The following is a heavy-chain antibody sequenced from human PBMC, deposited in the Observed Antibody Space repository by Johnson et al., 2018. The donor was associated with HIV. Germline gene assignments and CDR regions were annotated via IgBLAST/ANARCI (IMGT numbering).Heavy chain of an antibody. CDR3: ARRMVVGDHALDF. D-gene: IGHD2-21*01. CDR2: ISTSGGTL. Sequence: QVLLVESGGGLVQPGGSLRLSCAASGFTVSSNYMSWVRQAPGKGLELLSYISTSGGTLYYADSVKDRFTIFRDNAKSSLYLQMNSLRVEDTAIYYCARRMVVGDHALDFWGQGTVVSVPS. CDR1: GFTVSSNY. J-gene: IGHJ3*01. V-gene: IGHV3-11*04.